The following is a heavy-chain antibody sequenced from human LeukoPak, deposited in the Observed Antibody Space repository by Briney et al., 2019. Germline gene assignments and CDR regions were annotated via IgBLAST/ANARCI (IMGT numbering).Heavy chain of an antibody. CDR1: GGSFSGYY. J-gene: IGHJ4*02. V-gene: IGHV4-34*01. Sequence: SETLSLTCAVYGGSFSGYYWSWIRQPPGKGLEWIGEINHSGSTNYNPSLKSRVTISVDTSKNQFSLKLSSVTAADTAVYYCARHAVFFDYVWGSYRYTEFDYWGQGTLVTVSS. CDR3: ARHAVFFDYVWGSYRYTEFDY. D-gene: IGHD3-16*02. CDR2: INHSGST.